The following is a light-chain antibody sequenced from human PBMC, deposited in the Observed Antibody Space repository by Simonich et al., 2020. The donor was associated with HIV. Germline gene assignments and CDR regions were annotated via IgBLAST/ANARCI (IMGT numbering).Light chain of an antibody. CDR2: AAS. CDR3: QHLNSDPLT. CDR1: QGISSY. V-gene: IGKV1-9*01. J-gene: IGKJ3*01. Sequence: IQLTQFPSFLSASVGDRVTITCRGSQGISSYLAWYQQKPGKAPKLLIYAASTLQSGVPSRFSGSGSGTEFTLTISSLQPEDFATYYCQHLNSDPLTFGPGTKVDIK.